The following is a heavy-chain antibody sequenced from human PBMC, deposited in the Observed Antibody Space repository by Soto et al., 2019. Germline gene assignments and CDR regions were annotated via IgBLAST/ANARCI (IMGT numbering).Heavy chain of an antibody. CDR1: RSTFRFYG. V-gene: IGHV3-30*03. D-gene: IGHD6-19*01. CDR3: ARVNKVGTIAVAGANIDY. J-gene: IGHJ4*02. CDR2: ISHDGSKT. Sequence: GGSLRLSCAASRSTFRFYGIHWVRQAPGKGLEWVAVISHDGSKTNYADSVKGRFTISRDNSKDTVYLQMNSLRAEDTAVYYCARVNKVGTIAVAGANIDYWGQGT.